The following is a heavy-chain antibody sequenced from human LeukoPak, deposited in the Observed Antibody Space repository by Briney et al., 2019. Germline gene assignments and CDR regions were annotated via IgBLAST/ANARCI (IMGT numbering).Heavy chain of an antibody. D-gene: IGHD6-13*01. CDR1: GFTFSTFG. CDR3: AKDDGSSSRDFDY. CDR2: ISGSGGST. Sequence: GGSLRLSCAASGFTFSTFGMNWVRQAPGKGLEWVSAISGSGGSTYYADSVKGRFTISGDNSKNTLYLQMNSLRAEDTAVYYCAKDDGSSSRDFDYWGQGTLVTVSS. V-gene: IGHV3-23*01. J-gene: IGHJ4*02.